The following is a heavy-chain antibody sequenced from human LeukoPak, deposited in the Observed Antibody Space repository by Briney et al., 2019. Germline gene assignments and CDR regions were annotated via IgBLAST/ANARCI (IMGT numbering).Heavy chain of an antibody. J-gene: IGHJ5*02. V-gene: IGHV4-31*03. D-gene: IGHD1-1*01. CDR1: GGSISRGGYY. Sequence: KPSETLSLTCTVSGGSISRGGYYWRWIRQHPGRGPEWIGYIYSSGSTYYNPSLTSRVTISVDTSKIQFSLKLSSVTAADTAVYYCARDTGTINWFDPWGQGTLVTVSS. CDR2: IYSSGST. CDR3: ARDTGTINWFDP.